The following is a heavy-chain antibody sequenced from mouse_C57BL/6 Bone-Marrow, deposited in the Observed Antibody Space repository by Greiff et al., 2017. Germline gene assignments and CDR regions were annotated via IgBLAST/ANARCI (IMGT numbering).Heavy chain of an antibody. V-gene: IGHV14-2*01. CDR3: ARSGVYSNYYYAMDY. J-gene: IGHJ4*01. Sequence: VHVKQSGAELVKPGASVKLSCTASGFNIKDYYMHWVKQRTEQGLEWIGRIDPEDGETKYAPKFQGKATITADTSSNTAYLQLSSLTSEDTAVYYCARSGVYSNYYYAMDYWGQGTSVTVSS. CDR1: GFNIKDYY. CDR2: IDPEDGET. D-gene: IGHD2-5*01.